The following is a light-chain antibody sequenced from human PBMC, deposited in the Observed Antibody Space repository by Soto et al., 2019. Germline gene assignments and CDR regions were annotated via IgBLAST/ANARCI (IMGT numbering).Light chain of an antibody. J-gene: IGKJ5*01. CDR3: QQRSNFA. CDR1: QSVGSY. Sequence: EIVLTQSPATLSLSPGERASLSCWASQSVGSYLAWYQQKPGQPPSLLIYDASNRATGIPARFSGSGSGTDFTLTISSLEPEDFAFYYCQQRSNFAFGQGTRLEIK. CDR2: DAS. V-gene: IGKV3-11*01.